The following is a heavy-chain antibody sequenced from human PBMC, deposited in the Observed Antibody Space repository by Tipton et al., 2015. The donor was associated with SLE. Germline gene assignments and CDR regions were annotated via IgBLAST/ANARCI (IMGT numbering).Heavy chain of an antibody. CDR2: IYNSGGT. J-gene: IGHJ4*01. Sequence: TLSLTCIVSGGSISRGTYYLSWIRQHPGKGPEWIGYIYNSGGTYYNPSLKSRVTISIDTSKNQFSLKVNSVTAADTALYYCARAVAGNSEYFDYWGHGTLVTVSS. CDR1: GGSISRGTYY. V-gene: IGHV4-31*03. CDR3: ARAVAGNSEYFDY. D-gene: IGHD6-19*01.